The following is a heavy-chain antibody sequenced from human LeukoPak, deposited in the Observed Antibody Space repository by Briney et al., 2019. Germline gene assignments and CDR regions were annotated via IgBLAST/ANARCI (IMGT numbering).Heavy chain of an antibody. CDR2: IYYSGST. CDR1: GGSISSGDYY. V-gene: IGHV4-30-4*08. D-gene: IGHD4-17*01. CDR3: ARVNLHDYGAHFDY. J-gene: IGHJ4*02. Sequence: SQTLSLTCTVSGGSISSGDYYWSWIRQPPGKGLEWIGYIYYSGSTYYNPSLKSRVTISVDTSKNQFSLKLSSVTAADAAVYYCARVNLHDYGAHFDYWGQGTLVTVSS.